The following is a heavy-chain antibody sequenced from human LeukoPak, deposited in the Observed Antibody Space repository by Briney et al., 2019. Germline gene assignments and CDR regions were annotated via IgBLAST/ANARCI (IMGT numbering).Heavy chain of an antibody. CDR2: IYPGDSET. CDR3: ARHYGSGSSADY. CDR1: GYNFTNFW. V-gene: IGHV5-51*01. Sequence: GESLKISCKATGYNFTNFWIAWVRQMPGKGLEWMGIIYPGDSETRYSPSFQGQVTISADKSISTAYLQWSSLKASDTAIYYCARHYGSGSSADYWGQGTLVTVSS. J-gene: IGHJ4*02. D-gene: IGHD3-10*01.